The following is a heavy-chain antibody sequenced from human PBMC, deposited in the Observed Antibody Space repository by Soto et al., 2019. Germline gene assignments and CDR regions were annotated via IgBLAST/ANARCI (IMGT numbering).Heavy chain of an antibody. Sequence: SETLSLTCDVYGGSFSGYIWTRIRQTPGKGLQWIGQIYHSGTSFYNPSLKSRVTISVDGSKNQFSLKVNSVTAADTAVYYCARGRLVPAVNFDYWGLGTLVTVSS. CDR3: ARGRLVPAVNFDY. CDR2: IYHSGTS. J-gene: IGHJ4*02. V-gene: IGHV4-34*01. D-gene: IGHD2-2*01. CDR1: GGSFSGYI.